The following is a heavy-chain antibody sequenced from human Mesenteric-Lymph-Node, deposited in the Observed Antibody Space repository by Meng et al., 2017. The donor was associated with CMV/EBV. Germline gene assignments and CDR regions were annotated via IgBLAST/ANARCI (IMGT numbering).Heavy chain of an antibody. CDR1: GNSLTSHG. D-gene: IGHD3-3*01. CDR2: TSVNNDNV. V-gene: IGHV1-18*01. CDR3: ARDQIFGVVIMGFDY. J-gene: IGHJ4*02. Sequence: ASVKVSCKASGNSLTSHGISWVRQAPGQGLEWIGWTSVNNDNVRYAQTFQDRVTLTTDTSTTTAYMEMRSLRSDDTAVYYCARDQIFGVVIMGFDYWGQGTLVTVSS.